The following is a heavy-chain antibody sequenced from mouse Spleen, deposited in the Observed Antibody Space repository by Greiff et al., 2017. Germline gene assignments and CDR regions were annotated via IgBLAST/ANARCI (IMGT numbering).Heavy chain of an antibody. Sequence: VQLQQSGAELARPGASVKLSCKASGYTFTSYGISWVKQRTGQGLEWIGEIYPRSGNTYYNEKFKGKATLTADKSSSTAYMELRSLTSEDSAVYFCAMIRDYAMDYWGQGTSVTVSS. CDR2: IYPRSGNT. J-gene: IGHJ4*01. D-gene: IGHD2-4*01. CDR3: AMIRDYAMDY. V-gene: IGHV1-81*01. CDR1: GYTFTSYG.